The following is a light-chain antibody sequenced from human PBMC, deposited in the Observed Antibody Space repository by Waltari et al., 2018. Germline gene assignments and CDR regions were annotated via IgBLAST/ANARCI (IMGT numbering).Light chain of an antibody. CDR1: QSLLDRNGYNY. J-gene: IGKJ2*01. CDR3: MQARQTPYT. CDR2: LGS. V-gene: IGKV2-28*01. Sequence: EIVLTQSPATLSLSPGERATLSCRASQSLLDRNGYNYLDWYLQKPGQSPQLLIYLGSTRASGVPDRFSGDASGTQFTLRISRVEAEDVGVYYCMQARQTPYTFGQGTKLEIK.